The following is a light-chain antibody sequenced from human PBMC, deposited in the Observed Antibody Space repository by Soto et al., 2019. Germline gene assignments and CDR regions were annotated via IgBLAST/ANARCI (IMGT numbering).Light chain of an antibody. V-gene: IGKV1-39*01. CDR1: QSIRTY. CDR3: QQSYSTMAT. CDR2: AAS. J-gene: IGKJ1*01. Sequence: DFQMTQSPSSLSASIGDRVTITCRASQSIRTYLNWYQQKPGKAPQLLIYAASRLQSGVPSRFSGSGSGTDFTLTISSLQPEDFATYYCQQSYSTMATFGQGTMVAIK.